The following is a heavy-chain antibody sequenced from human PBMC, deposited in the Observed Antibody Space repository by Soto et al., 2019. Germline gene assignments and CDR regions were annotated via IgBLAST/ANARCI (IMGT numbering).Heavy chain of an antibody. CDR3: ASPLWRDDYNCGYFDL. J-gene: IGHJ2*01. Sequence: QVQLVESGGGVVQPGRSLRLSCAASGFTFSSYAMHWVRQAPGKGLEWVAVISYDGSNKYYADSVTGRFTISRDNSKNTLYLQINSLRAEDTAVYYCASPLWRDDYNCGYFDLSGRGMLISVYS. CDR2: ISYDGSNK. V-gene: IGHV3-30-3*01. D-gene: IGHD4-4*01. CDR1: GFTFSSYA.